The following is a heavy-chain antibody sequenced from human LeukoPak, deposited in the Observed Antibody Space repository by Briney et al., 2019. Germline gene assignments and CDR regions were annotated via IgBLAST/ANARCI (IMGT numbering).Heavy chain of an antibody. V-gene: IGHV3-7*01. J-gene: IGHJ4*02. CDR1: GFTFSSYW. CDR2: IKQDGSEK. D-gene: IGHD5-18*01. CDR3: ARDREIQLWFPYYFDC. Sequence: GGSLRLSCAASGFTFSSYWMSWVRQAPGKGLEGVANIKQDGSEKYYVDSAKGRFTISRENAKNSLYLQMNSLRAEDTAVYYCARDREIQLWFPYYFDCWGQGTLVTVSS.